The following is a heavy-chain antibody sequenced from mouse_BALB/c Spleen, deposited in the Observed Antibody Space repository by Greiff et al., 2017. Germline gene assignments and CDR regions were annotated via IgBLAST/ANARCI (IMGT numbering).Heavy chain of an antibody. J-gene: IGHJ2*01. V-gene: IGHV1S81*02. D-gene: IGHD2-1*01. CDR2: INPSNGRT. CDR1: GYTFTSYW. CDR3: ARGYGNYAYFDY. Sequence: QVQLKQSGPELVKPGASVKLSCKASGYTFTSYWMHWVKQRPGQGLEWIGEINPSNGRTNYNEKFKSKATLTVDKSSSTAYMQLSSLTSEDSAVYYCARGYGNYAYFDYWGQGTTLTVSS.